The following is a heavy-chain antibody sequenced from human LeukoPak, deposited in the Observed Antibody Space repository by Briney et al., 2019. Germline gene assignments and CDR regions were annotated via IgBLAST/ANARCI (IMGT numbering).Heavy chain of an antibody. V-gene: IGHV3-74*01. J-gene: IGHJ4*02. CDR3: AKGSYYDSSGSFYFDY. CDR1: GFTFSSHL. Sequence: PGGSLRLSCAASGFTFSSHLMHWVRQAPGKGLVWVSRISSDGTYTNYADSVRGRFTISRDNAKNTLYVQVNSLGTEDTAAYYCAKGSYYDSSGSFYFDYWGQGTLVTVSS. CDR2: ISSDGTYT. D-gene: IGHD3-22*01.